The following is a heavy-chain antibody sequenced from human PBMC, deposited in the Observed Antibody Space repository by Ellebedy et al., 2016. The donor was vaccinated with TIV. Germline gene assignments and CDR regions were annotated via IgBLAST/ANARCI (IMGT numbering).Heavy chain of an antibody. CDR1: GYSFTSYW. V-gene: IGHV5-51*01. CDR2: IYPSDSDT. D-gene: IGHD3-10*01. J-gene: IGHJ6*02. CDR3: ARLLYYGSRGMDV. Sequence: PGGSLRLSCKGSGYSFTSYWIGRVRQMPGKGLEWMGIIYPSDSDTRYNPSFQGQVTISADKSISTAYLQWSSLKASDTAMYYCARLLYYGSRGMDVWGQGTTVTVSS.